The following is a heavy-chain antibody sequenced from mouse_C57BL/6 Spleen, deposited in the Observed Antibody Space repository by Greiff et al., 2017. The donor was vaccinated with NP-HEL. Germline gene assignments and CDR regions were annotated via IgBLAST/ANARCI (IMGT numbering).Heavy chain of an antibody. V-gene: IGHV1-9*01. Sequence: QVQLQQSGAELMKPGASVKLSCKATGYTFTGYWIEWVKQRPGHGLEWIGEILPGSGSTNYNEKFKGKATFTADTSSNTAYMQLSSLTTEDSAIYYCARRDPIYYGCDTWFAYWGQGTLVTVSA. J-gene: IGHJ3*01. D-gene: IGHD2-2*01. CDR3: ARRDPIYYGCDTWFAY. CDR1: GYTFTGYW. CDR2: ILPGSGST.